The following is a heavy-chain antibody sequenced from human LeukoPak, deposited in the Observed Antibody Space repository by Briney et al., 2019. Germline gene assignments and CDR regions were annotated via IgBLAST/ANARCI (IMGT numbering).Heavy chain of an antibody. Sequence: PGGSLRLSCAASGFTFSAYWMHWVRQAPGKGLVWVSRINTDGSSPTHAASVKGRFTISRDNSKNTLYLQMNSLRAEDTAVYYCAKADDSSGYYEPPQSFDYWGQGTLVTVSS. CDR1: GFTFSAYW. D-gene: IGHD3-22*01. CDR2: INTDGSSP. V-gene: IGHV3-74*01. CDR3: AKADDSSGYYEPPQSFDY. J-gene: IGHJ4*02.